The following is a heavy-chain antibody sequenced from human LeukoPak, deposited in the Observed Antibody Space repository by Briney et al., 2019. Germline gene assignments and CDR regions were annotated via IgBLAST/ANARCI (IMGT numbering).Heavy chain of an antibody. CDR1: GFTFSSYG. CDR3: AKDVALDFWSGYLDY. CDR2: ISYDGSNK. V-gene: IGHV3-30*18. J-gene: IGHJ4*02. Sequence: GGSLRLSCAASGFTFSSYGMHWVRQAPGKGLEWVAVISYDGSNKYYADSVKGRFTISRDNSKNTLYLQMNSLRAEDTAVYYCAKDVALDFWSGYLDYWDQGTLVTVSS. D-gene: IGHD3-3*01.